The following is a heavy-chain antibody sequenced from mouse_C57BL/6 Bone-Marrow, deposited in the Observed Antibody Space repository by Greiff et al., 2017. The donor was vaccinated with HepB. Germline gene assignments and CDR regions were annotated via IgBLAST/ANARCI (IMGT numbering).Heavy chain of an antibody. CDR2: IDPANGNT. Sequence: EVQLQQSVAELVRPGASVKLSCTASGFNIKNTYMHWVKQRPEQGLEWIGRIDPANGNTKYAPKFQGKATITADTSSNTAYLQLSSLTSEDTAIYYCARFPITTVPHYYAMDYWGQGTSVTVSS. D-gene: IGHD1-1*01. CDR3: ARFPITTVPHYYAMDY. CDR1: GFNIKNTY. V-gene: IGHV14-3*01. J-gene: IGHJ4*01.